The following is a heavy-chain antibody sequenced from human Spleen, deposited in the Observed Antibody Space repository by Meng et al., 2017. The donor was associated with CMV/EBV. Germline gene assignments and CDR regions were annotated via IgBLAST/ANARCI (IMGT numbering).Heavy chain of an antibody. J-gene: IGHJ4*02. CDR3: AKDRGGSYHGPFDY. V-gene: IGHV3-33*06. D-gene: IGHD3-16*01. CDR1: DFAFSSYG. CDR2: VWYDGSNK. Sequence: ASDFAFSSYGMPWVRQAPGKGLEWVAVVWYDGSNKYYGDSVRGRFTISRDNSKNTLYLELNSLRAEDTAVYYCAKDRGGSYHGPFDYWGQGTLVTVSS.